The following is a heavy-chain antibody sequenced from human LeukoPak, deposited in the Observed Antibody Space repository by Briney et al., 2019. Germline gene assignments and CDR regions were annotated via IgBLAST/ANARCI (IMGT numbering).Heavy chain of an antibody. CDR3: ARRLEVPGGIGWFDP. CDR1: GGSISSYY. J-gene: IGHJ5*02. D-gene: IGHD2-2*01. CDR2: IYYSGST. V-gene: IGHV4-59*12. Sequence: KSSETLSLTCTVSGGSISSYYWSWIRQPPGKGLEWIGYIYYSGSTNYNPSLKSRVTISVDRSKNQFSLKLSSVTAADTAVYYCARRLEVPGGIGWFDPWGQGTLVTVSS.